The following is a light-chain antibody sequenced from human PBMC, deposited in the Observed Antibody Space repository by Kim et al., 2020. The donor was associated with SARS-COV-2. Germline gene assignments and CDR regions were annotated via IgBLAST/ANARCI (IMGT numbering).Light chain of an antibody. Sequence: GQKIPISCSGRCSNIGCNFYCWYHQFPGTAPKHFIYRNTLRPSGVPDRFSGSESGTAASLAISGRRSEDEATYYCEVWDDSLSGVVFGGGTQLTVL. CDR2: RNT. CDR3: EVWDDSLSGVV. J-gene: IGLJ2*01. CDR1: CSNIGCNF. V-gene: IGLV1-47*01.